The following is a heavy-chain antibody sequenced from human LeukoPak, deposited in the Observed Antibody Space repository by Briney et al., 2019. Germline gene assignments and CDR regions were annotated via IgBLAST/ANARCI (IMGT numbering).Heavy chain of an antibody. D-gene: IGHD1-26*01. CDR3: ATVGGTGSYRGVDY. V-gene: IGHV1-2*02. CDR1: GYTFTSYD. CDR2: INPNSGGT. J-gene: IGHJ4*02. Sequence: ASVKVSCKASGYTFTSYDINWVRQATGQGLEWMGWINPNSGGTSYAQRFQGRVTLTRDTSISTAYMELRWLTSDDTAIYFCATVGGTGSYRGVDYWGQGTLVTVSS.